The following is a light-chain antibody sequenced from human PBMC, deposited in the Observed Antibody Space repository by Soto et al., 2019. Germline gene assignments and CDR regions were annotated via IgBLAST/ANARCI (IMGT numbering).Light chain of an antibody. V-gene: IGKV3-20*01. Sequence: ELVLTQSPGTLSLSPGERATLSCRASRSLSSSYVVWYQPKSGQAPRLLIYAASRRATGIPDRFSGSGSATEYTLTISRLEPEAFAVYYCQQQGTFGQGTKLEIK. J-gene: IGKJ2*01. CDR2: AAS. CDR3: QQQGT. CDR1: RSLSSSY.